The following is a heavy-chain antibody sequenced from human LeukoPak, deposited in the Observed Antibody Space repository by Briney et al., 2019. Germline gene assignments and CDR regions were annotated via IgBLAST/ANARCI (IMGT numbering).Heavy chain of an antibody. CDR2: IIPIFGTA. J-gene: IGHJ4*02. D-gene: IGHD2-2*01. Sequence: SVKVSCKASGGTFSSYAISWVRQAPGQGLEWMGGIIPIFGTANYAQKFQGRVTMTEDTSTDTAYMELSSLRSEDTAVYYCATEIVVVPAGIYWGQGTLVTVSS. CDR1: GGTFSSYA. V-gene: IGHV1-69*06. CDR3: ATEIVVVPAGIY.